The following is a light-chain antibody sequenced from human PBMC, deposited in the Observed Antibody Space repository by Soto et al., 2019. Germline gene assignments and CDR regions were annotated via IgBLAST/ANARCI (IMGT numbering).Light chain of an antibody. CDR2: EAS. V-gene: IGKV1-5*01. CDR1: QSVSRW. Sequence: DIQMTQSPSTLSASVGDTVTITCRASQSVSRWLNWYQQKPGKAPRLLIYEASNLESGVPMRFSGSGSGTEFVLTITSQQPADSATYYCQQFNSKVWTFGQGTRVEI. CDR3: QQFNSKVWT. J-gene: IGKJ1*01.